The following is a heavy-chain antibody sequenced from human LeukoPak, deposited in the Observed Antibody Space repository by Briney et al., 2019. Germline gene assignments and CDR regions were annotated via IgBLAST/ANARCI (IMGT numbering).Heavy chain of an antibody. D-gene: IGHD2-15*01. Sequence: ASVKVSCKASGYTFTSYDINWVRQATGQGLEWMGWMNSNSGNTGYAQKFQGRVTMTRNSSITTAYMELSSLRSEDTAVYYCARRHGRCSDGSCYYPDYWGQGTLVTVPS. V-gene: IGHV1-8*01. CDR1: GYTFTSYD. J-gene: IGHJ4*02. CDR2: MNSNSGNT. CDR3: ARRHGRCSDGSCYYPDY.